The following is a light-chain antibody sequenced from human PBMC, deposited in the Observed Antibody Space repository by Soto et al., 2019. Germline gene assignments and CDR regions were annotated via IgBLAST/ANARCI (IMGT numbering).Light chain of an antibody. Sequence: DIRMTQSPSSLSASVGDRVIITCQANQAISTLLNWFQQKPGKAPKLLISDASILESGVPSRVSGSGSGTDFTFTITSLQPEDFATYYCQQYAHLPLTFGGGTKVEIK. CDR2: DAS. CDR3: QQYAHLPLT. V-gene: IGKV1-33*01. CDR1: QAISTL. J-gene: IGKJ4*01.